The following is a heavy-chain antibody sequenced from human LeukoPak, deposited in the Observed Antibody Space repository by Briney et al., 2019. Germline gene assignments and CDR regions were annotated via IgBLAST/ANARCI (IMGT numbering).Heavy chain of an antibody. CDR1: GGSISSSSYY. V-gene: IGHV4-39*01. CDR2: IYYSGST. Sequence: SETLSLTCTVSGGSISSSSYYWGWIRQPPGKGLEWIGSIYYSGSTYYNPSLKSRVTISVDTSKNQFSLKLSSVTAADTAVYYCASQQQLVIDYWGQGTLVTVSS. D-gene: IGHD6-13*01. CDR3: ASQQQLVIDY. J-gene: IGHJ4*02.